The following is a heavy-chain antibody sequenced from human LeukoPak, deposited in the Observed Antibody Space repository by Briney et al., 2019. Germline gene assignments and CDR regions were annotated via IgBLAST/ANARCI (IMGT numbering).Heavy chain of an antibody. J-gene: IGHJ6*03. V-gene: IGHV3-48*01. CDR3: ARDVGGITIFGVVIMGYYYMDV. D-gene: IGHD3-3*01. CDR1: GFTFSSYS. CDR2: ISSSSSTI. Sequence: PGGSLRLSCAASGFTFSSYSMNWVRQAPGKGLEWVSYISSSSSTIYYADSVKGRFTISRDNAKNSLYLQMNSLRAEDTAVYYCARDVGGITIFGVVIMGYYYMDVWGKGTTVTVSS.